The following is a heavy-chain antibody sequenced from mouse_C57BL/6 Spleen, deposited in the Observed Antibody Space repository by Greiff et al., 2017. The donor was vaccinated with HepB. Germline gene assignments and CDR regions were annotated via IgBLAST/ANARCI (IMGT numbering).Heavy chain of an antibody. D-gene: IGHD1-1*01. V-gene: IGHV1-4*01. CDR3: AAVSSYYYAMDY. J-gene: IGHJ4*01. CDR1: GYTFTSYT. CDR2: INPSSGYT. Sequence: QVQLKESGAELARPGASVKMSCKASGYTFTSYTMHWVKQRPGQGLEWIGYINPSSGYTKYNQKFKDKATLTADKSSSTAYMQLSSLTSEDSAVYYCAAVSSYYYAMDYWGQGTSVTVSS.